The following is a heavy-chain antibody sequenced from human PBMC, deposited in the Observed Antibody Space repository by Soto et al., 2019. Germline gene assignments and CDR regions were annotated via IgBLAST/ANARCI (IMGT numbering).Heavy chain of an antibody. Sequence: ASVKVTCKASGYTFTSYGISWVRQAPGQGLEWMGWISAYNGNTNYAQKLQGRVTMTTDTSTSTAYMELRSLRSDDTAVYYCARDRDIVVVPAAISNYYYGMDVWGQGTTVTVSS. V-gene: IGHV1-18*04. D-gene: IGHD2-2*02. CDR2: ISAYNGNT. J-gene: IGHJ6*02. CDR1: GYTFTSYG. CDR3: ARDRDIVVVPAAISNYYYGMDV.